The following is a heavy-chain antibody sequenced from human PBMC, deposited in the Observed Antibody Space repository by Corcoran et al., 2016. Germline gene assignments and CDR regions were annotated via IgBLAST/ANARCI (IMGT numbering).Heavy chain of an antibody. CDR3: SRAWGSDCSGGSCYGVDV. V-gene: IGHV3-49*03. D-gene: IGHD2-15*01. CDR1: GFTFGGYA. CDR2: LRGKDYGGAT. J-gene: IGHJ6*02. Sequence: EVQLVESGGGLVQPGRSLRVTCTGSGFTFGGYAVNWFRQAPQKGLEWVALLRGKDYGGATEYAASVKGRFTMSRDDSKSIAYLKMNSLKTEDTAVYYCSRAWGSDCSGGSCYGVDVWGLGTTVTVSS.